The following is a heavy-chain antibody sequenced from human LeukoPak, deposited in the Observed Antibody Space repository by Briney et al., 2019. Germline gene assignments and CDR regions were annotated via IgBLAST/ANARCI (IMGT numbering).Heavy chain of an antibody. Sequence: RVSVKVSCKVSGYTLTELSMHWVRQAPGKGLEWMGGFDPEDGETIYAQKFQGRVTMTEDTSTDTAYMELSSLRSEDTAVYYCATGRVGATAIDYWGQGTLVTVSS. CDR1: GYTLTELS. CDR2: FDPEDGET. V-gene: IGHV1-24*01. J-gene: IGHJ4*02. CDR3: ATGRVGATAIDY. D-gene: IGHD1-26*01.